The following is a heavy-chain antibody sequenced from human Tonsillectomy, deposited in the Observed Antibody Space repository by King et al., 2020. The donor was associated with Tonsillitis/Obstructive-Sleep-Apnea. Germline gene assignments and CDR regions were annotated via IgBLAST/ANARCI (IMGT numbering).Heavy chain of an antibody. CDR1: GGSVSSRSSY. CDR2: VYYSGST. J-gene: IGHJ3*02. D-gene: IGHD2-8*02. CDR3: ARHGYCTGGACYRGGFDI. V-gene: IGHV4-39*01. Sequence: QLQESGPGLLKPSETLSLTCTVSGGSVSSRSSYWGWIRQPPGKGLEWIGSVYYSGSTYYNPPLEGRVTISVDKSKNQFSLNLRSVTAADTAVYYCARHGYCTGGACYRGGFDIWGQGTLVTVSS.